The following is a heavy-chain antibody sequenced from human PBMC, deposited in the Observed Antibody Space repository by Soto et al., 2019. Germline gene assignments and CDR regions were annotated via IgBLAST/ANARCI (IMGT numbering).Heavy chain of an antibody. CDR2: INAGNGNT. J-gene: IGHJ4*02. D-gene: IGHD2-2*01. V-gene: IGHV1-3*01. Sequence: ASVKVSCKASGYTFTSYAMHWVRQAPGQRLEWMGWINAGNGNTKYSQKLQGRVTITRDTSASTAYMELSSLRSEDTAVYYCARAFPLKYCSSTSCYGPYDYWGQGTLVTVSS. CDR1: GYTFTSYA. CDR3: ARAFPLKYCSSTSCYGPYDY.